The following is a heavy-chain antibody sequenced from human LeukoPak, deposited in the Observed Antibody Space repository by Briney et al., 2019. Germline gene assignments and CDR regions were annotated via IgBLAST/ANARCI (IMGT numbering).Heavy chain of an antibody. V-gene: IGHV3-64D*09. CDR2: ISSGGDST. Sequence: GGSLRLSCSASGFTFSTYAMHWVRQAPGKGLEYVSAISSGGDSTYNADSVKGRFTISRDNSKNTLYLQVSSLRTEDTAVYYCVRSSASSGPNCFDPWGQGTLVTVSS. CDR3: VRSSASSGPNCFDP. J-gene: IGHJ5*02. D-gene: IGHD3-10*01. CDR1: GFTFSTYA.